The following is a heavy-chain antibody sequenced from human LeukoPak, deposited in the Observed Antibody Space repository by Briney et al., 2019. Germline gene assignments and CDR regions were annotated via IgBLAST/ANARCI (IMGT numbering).Heavy chain of an antibody. J-gene: IGHJ6*03. CDR3: ASTIVVVPAAMDYYYYYMDV. Sequence: SVKVSCKASGGTFSSYAISWVRQAPGQGLEWMGRIIPILGTANYAQKFQGRVTITADKSTSTAYMELSSLRSEDTAVYYCASTIVVVPAAMDYYYYYMDVWGKGTTVTASS. CDR1: GGTFSSYA. D-gene: IGHD2-2*01. CDR2: IIPILGTA. V-gene: IGHV1-69*04.